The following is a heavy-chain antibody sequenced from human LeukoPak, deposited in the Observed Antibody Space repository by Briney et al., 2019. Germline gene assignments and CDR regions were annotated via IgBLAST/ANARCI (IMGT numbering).Heavy chain of an antibody. Sequence: GRSLRLSCAASGFTFITYAMHWVRQAPGKGLEWVAVISYDGSNQYYADSVKGRFTISRDNSKNTLYLQMNSLRTEDTALYYCARAFSVETPDYWGQGTLVTISS. CDR2: ISYDGSNQ. V-gene: IGHV3-30*04. CDR1: GFTFITYA. CDR3: ARAFSVETPDY. J-gene: IGHJ4*02.